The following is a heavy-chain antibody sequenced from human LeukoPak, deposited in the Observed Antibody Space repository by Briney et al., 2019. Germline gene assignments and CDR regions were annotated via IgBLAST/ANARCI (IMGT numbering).Heavy chain of an antibody. CDR1: GGSLSGYY. J-gene: IGHJ4*02. D-gene: IGHD3-22*01. V-gene: IGHV4-34*01. Sequence: SETLSLTCAVHGGSLSGYYWNWIRQPPGKGLKWVGEINFSGSTKYNASLKSRVTMSIDTSKRQSSLKLTTVATADTAIYYCARGFPPRSRFYYDGSDYPSLDGYWGPGTLVTVSS. CDR3: ARGFPPRSRFYYDGSDYPSLDGY. CDR2: INFSGST.